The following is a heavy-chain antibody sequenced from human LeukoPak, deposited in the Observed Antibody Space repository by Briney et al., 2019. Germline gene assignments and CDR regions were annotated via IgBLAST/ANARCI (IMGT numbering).Heavy chain of an antibody. CDR1: GYTFTGYC. Sequence: ASVKVSCKASGYTFTGYCMHWVRQAPGQGLEGMGWINLNSGGTKYAQKFHGRVTMTRDTSSSTAYMELSRLRSDDTAVYYGARGGSNSPPGYYYYMYVWGKGTTVTVSS. V-gene: IGHV1-2*02. CDR3: ARGGSNSPPGYYYYMYV. J-gene: IGHJ6*03. CDR2: INLNSGGT. D-gene: IGHD1-26*01.